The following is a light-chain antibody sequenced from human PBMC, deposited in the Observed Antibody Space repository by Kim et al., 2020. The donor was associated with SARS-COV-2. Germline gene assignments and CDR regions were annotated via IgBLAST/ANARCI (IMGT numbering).Light chain of an antibody. J-gene: IGLJ2*01. V-gene: IGLV3-1*01. CDR3: QAWDSSTVV. CDR1: KLGDKY. CDR2: QDS. Sequence: SVSPGQTASINCSGDKLGDKYACWYQQKPGQSPVLVIYQDSKRPSGIPERFSGSKSGNTATLTISGTQAMDEADYYCQAWDSSTVVFGGGTQLTVL.